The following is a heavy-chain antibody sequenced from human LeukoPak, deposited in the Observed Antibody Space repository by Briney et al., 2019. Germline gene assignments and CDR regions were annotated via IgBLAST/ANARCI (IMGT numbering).Heavy chain of an antibody. D-gene: IGHD2-2*02. V-gene: IGHV4-34*01. CDR3: ARKSILTAGRKPYDI. Sequence: SETLSLTCAAYGGSFSGYYWSWIRQPPGKGLEWIGEMDHSGRTNYNASLKSRVTISVDTSKNHFSLRLSSVTAADTAVYYCARKSILTAGRKPYDIWDQGILVTVS. J-gene: IGHJ4*02. CDR1: GGSFSGYY. CDR2: MDHSGRT.